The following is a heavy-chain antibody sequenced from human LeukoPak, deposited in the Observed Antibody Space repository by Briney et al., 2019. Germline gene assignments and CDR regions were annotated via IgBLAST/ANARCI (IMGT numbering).Heavy chain of an antibody. CDR3: ACRDLTSTWSFP. CDR1: GYSFTSYW. V-gene: IGHV5-51*01. Sequence: GESLKISCQGFGYSFTSYWIGWVRQMPGKGMEWMGVIYPGDSRIRYNPSFQGQVTISVDRSISTAYLQWVSLKASDTAMYYCACRDLTSTWSFPWGQGTLVTVSS. J-gene: IGHJ5*02. CDR2: IYPGDSRI. D-gene: IGHD6-13*01.